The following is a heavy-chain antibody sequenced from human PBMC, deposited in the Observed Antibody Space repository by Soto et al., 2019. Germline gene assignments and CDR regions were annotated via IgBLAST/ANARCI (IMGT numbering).Heavy chain of an antibody. CDR3: ARDSEGAYYYYGMDV. Sequence: QVQLQESGPGLVKPSETLSLTCTVSGGSISSYYWSWIRQPPGKGLEWIGYIYYSGSTNYNPSLRRRVTISVETSKNQFSLKLRSVTAADTAVYYCARDSEGAYYYYGMDVWGQGTTVTVSS. J-gene: IGHJ6*02. V-gene: IGHV4-59*01. CDR1: GGSISSYY. CDR2: IYYSGST.